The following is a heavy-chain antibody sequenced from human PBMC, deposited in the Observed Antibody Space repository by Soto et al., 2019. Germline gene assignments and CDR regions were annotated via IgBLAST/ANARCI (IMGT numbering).Heavy chain of an antibody. D-gene: IGHD3-10*01. CDR2: IFSNDEK. Sequence: QVTLKESGPVLVKPTETLTLTCTVSGFSLSNARMGVSWIRQPPGKALEWLAHIFSNDEKSYSTSLKSRLTISQDTSKSQVVLTMNHMDPVDTATYYRARIQGLYGSGSYYSRVNRFDPWGQGTLVTVSS. CDR3: ARIQGLYGSGSYYSRVNRFDP. V-gene: IGHV2-26*01. J-gene: IGHJ5*02. CDR1: GFSLSNARMG.